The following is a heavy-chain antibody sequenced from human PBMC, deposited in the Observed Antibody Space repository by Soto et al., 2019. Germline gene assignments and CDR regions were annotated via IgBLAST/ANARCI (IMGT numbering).Heavy chain of an antibody. Sequence: EVPLVESGGGLVKPGGSLRLSCAASGFTFSSYSMNWVRQAPGKGLEWVSSISSSSSYIYYADSVKGRFTISRDNAKNSLYLQMNGLRAEDTDVYYCARGSDNGDYAGPRSGMDVW. CDR1: GFTFSSYS. CDR2: ISSSSSYI. J-gene: IGHJ6*01. V-gene: IGHV3-21*01. CDR3: ARGSDNGDYAGPRSGMDV. D-gene: IGHD4-17*01.